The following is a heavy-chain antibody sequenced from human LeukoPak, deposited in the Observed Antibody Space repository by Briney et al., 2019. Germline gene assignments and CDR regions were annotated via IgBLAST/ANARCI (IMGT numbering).Heavy chain of an antibody. V-gene: IGHV3-33*01. CDR3: TRYNNDHFDY. D-gene: IGHD1-14*01. Sequence: GGSLRPSCAGSGFTFGGYGMHWFRQTPGKGLEWVAVIAYDGSRAFYADSVKGRFTISRDNSKNTMSVQMDDLRAEDTAVYYCTRYNNDHFDYWGQGTLVTVSS. J-gene: IGHJ4*02. CDR2: IAYDGSRA. CDR1: GFTFGGYG.